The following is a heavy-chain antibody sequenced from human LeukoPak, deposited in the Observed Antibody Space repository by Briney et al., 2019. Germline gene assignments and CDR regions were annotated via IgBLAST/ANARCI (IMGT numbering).Heavy chain of an antibody. D-gene: IGHD6-13*01. Sequence: GASVKVSCKASGYTFTSYGISWVRQAPGQGLEWMGWISAYNGNTNYAQKLQGRVTMTTDTSTSTAHMELRSLRSDDTAVYYCAREGGSYSSSWYPVDYWGQGTLVTVSS. J-gene: IGHJ4*02. CDR3: AREGGSYSSSWYPVDY. CDR1: GYTFTSYG. V-gene: IGHV1-18*01. CDR2: ISAYNGNT.